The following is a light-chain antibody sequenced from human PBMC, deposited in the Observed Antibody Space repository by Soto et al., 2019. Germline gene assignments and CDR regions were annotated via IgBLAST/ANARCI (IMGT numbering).Light chain of an antibody. V-gene: IGKV1-5*01. CDR1: QSISTW. CDR3: QHYDHLPIT. CDR2: DAS. Sequence: DIQMTQSPSTLPASVGDMGTITCRSNQSISTWLAWYQQKPGKAPKLLIYDASNLESGVPSRFSGSGSGTDFTLTISSLQPEDVATYYCQHYDHLPITFGQGTRLEIK. J-gene: IGKJ5*01.